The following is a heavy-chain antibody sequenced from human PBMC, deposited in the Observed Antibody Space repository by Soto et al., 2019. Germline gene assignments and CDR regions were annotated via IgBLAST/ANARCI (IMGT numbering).Heavy chain of an antibody. Sequence: SETLPLTCAVSGGSISSGGYSWSWIRQPPGKGLEWIGYIYHSGSTYYNPSLKSRVTISVDRSKNQFSLKLSSVTAADTAVYYCARGGFGELVFDYWGQGTLVTVSS. CDR2: IYHSGST. J-gene: IGHJ4*02. D-gene: IGHD3-10*01. CDR1: GGSISSGGYS. V-gene: IGHV4-30-2*01. CDR3: ARGGFGELVFDY.